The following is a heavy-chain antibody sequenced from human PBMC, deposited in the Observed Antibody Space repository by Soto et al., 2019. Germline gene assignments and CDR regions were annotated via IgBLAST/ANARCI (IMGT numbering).Heavy chain of an antibody. D-gene: IGHD6-13*01. CDR3: AFPATADFDY. V-gene: IGHV4-4*02. CDR2: IYHSGTT. Sequence: PSEPLSLPCAVSGGSISSTNWWPWVRQSPGRGLEWIGEIYHSGTTNYSPSLKSRVNIAVDMSTNHFSLTLISVTAADTAVYYCAFPATADFDYWGKGILVTVS. J-gene: IGHJ4*02. CDR1: GGSISSTNW.